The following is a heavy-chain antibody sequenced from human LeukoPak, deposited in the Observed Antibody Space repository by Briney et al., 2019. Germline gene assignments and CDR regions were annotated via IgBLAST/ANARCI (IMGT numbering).Heavy chain of an antibody. CDR3: ARDGPRWGGLDY. V-gene: IGHV1-18*01. CDR2: ISAYNGNT. D-gene: IGHD3-16*01. CDR1: GGTFISYA. Sequence: ASVKVSCKASGGTFISYAISWVRQAPGQGLEWMGWISAYNGNTNYAQKLQGRVTMTTDTSTSTAYMELRSLRSDDTAVYYCARDGPRWGGLDYWGQGTLVTVSS. J-gene: IGHJ4*02.